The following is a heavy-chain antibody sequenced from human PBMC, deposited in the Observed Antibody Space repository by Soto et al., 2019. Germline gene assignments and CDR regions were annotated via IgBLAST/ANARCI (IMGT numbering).Heavy chain of an antibody. Sequence: ASVKVSCKASGYTFTSYGISWVRQAPGQGLEWMGWISAYNGNTNYAQKLQGRVTMTTDTSTSTAYMELRSLRSDDTAVYYCAREVRFWSGYLRYYYYGMDVWGQGTTVTVSS. CDR3: AREVRFWSGYLRYYYYGMDV. CDR1: GYTFTSYG. D-gene: IGHD3-3*01. J-gene: IGHJ6*02. V-gene: IGHV1-18*04. CDR2: ISAYNGNT.